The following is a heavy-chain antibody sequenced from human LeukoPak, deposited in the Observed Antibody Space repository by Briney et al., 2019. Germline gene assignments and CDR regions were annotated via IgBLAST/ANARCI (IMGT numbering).Heavy chain of an antibody. D-gene: IGHD7-27*01. CDR3: AREGRPSGAGVVGTYAFDI. CDR1: GFTLSIYE. J-gene: IGHJ3*02. V-gene: IGHV3-48*03. CDR2: ISPSGTTI. Sequence: VGSLRLSCAASGFTLSIYEFHWVRQAPGKGLEWVSYISPSGTTIYYTNSVKGRFTISRDSAKNSLYLQMNSLRGEGAAVYYCAREGRPSGAGVVGTYAFDIWGQGTMVTVSS.